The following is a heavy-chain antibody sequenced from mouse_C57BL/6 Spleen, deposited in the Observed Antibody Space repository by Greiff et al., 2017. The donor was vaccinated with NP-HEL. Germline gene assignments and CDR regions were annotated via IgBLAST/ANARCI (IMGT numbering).Heavy chain of an antibody. Sequence: EVQLQESEGGLVQPGSSMKLSCTASGFTFSDYYMAWVRQVPEKGLEWVANINYDGSSTYYLDSLKSRFIISRDNAKNILYLQMSSLKSEDTATYYCARDVLRYFDYWGQGTTLTVSS. J-gene: IGHJ2*01. CDR3: ARDVLRYFDY. CDR2: INYDGSST. CDR1: GFTFSDYY. V-gene: IGHV5-16*01.